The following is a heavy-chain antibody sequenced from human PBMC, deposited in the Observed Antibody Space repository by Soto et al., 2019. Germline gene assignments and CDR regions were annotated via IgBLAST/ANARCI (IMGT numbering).Heavy chain of an antibody. V-gene: IGHV4-31*03. D-gene: IGHD3-22*01. Sequence: SETLSLTCTVSGGSISSGGYYWSWIRQHPGKGLEWIGYIYYSGSTYYNPSLKSRVTISVDTSKNQFSLKLSSVTAADTAVYYCARSGYYRFWYYFDYWGQGTLVTVSS. J-gene: IGHJ4*02. CDR2: IYYSGST. CDR3: ARSGYYRFWYYFDY. CDR1: GGSISSGGYY.